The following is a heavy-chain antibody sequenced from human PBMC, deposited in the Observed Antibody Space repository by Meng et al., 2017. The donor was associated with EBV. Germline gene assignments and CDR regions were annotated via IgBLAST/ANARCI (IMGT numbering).Heavy chain of an antibody. Sequence: QVHAVPVGAEVKNPGASVKVSCKASGYAFTSYILHWVRQAPGQRLEWMGWINVGVGYTKYSQKFQGRVTISSDTSATTGYMELSSLRSEDTAVYYCVRGPPVGVPGPGDYWGQGTLVTVSS. D-gene: IGHD2-21*01. CDR1: GYAFTSYI. CDR3: VRGPPVGVPGPGDY. J-gene: IGHJ4*02. CDR2: INVGVGYT. V-gene: IGHV1-3*01.